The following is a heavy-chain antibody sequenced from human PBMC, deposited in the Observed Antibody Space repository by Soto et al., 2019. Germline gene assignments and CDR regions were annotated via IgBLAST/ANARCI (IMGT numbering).Heavy chain of an antibody. CDR2: IWYDGSNK. D-gene: IGHD2-21*02. CDR1: GFTFSSHG. J-gene: IGHJ6*02. CDR3: ARDRYCGGDCYLNYYYGMDV. V-gene: IGHV3-33*01. Sequence: PGGSLRLSCAASGFTFSSHGMHWVRQAPGKGLEWVAVIWYDGSNKYYADSVKGRFTISRDNSKNTLYLQMNSLRAEDTAVYYCARDRYCGGDCYLNYYYGMDVWGQGTTVTVSS.